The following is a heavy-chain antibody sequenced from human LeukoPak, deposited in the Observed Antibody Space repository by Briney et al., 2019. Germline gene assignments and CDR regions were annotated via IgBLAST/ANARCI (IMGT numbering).Heavy chain of an antibody. J-gene: IGHJ5*02. CDR3: VRGRGSYGWFDP. CDR1: GFTSSSYW. CDR2: ISGDGTAR. D-gene: IGHD3-10*01. Sequence: PGGSLRLSCVASGFTSSSYWTHWVRHVPGKGLVWVSRISGDGTARNYADSVKGRFTISRDDAKNTVDLQMNSLRGEDTAVYYCVRGRGSYGWFDPWGQGTLVTVSS. V-gene: IGHV3-74*01.